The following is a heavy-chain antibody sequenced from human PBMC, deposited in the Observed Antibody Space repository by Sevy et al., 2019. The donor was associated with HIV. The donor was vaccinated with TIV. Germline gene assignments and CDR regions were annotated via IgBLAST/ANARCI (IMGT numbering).Heavy chain of an antibody. V-gene: IGHV5-51*01. CDR3: ARGARGTLPSYYYYTMDI. CDR2: IYPGESDT. Sequence: GESLKISCKGSGYTFTNYWIGWVRQMPGKGLEWMGIIYPGESDTRYSPSFQGQVTISVDKSISTAYLQWSSLKASDTAIFYCARGARGTLPSYYYYTMDIWGQGTTVTVSS. J-gene: IGHJ6*02. CDR1: GYTFTNYW.